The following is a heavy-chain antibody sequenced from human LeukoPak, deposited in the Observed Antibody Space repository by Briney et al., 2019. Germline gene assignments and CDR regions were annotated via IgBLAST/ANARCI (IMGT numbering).Heavy chain of an antibody. CDR2: ISAYNGNT. J-gene: IGHJ6*02. Sequence: ASVKVSCKASGYTFTSYGISWVRQAPGQGLEWMGWISAYNGNTNYAQKLQGRVTMTTDTSTGTAYMELGSLRSDDTAVYYCARAEMYYDILTGYYYYYGMDVWGQGTTVTVSS. CDR3: ARAEMYYDILTGYYYYYGMDV. D-gene: IGHD3-9*01. CDR1: GYTFTSYG. V-gene: IGHV1-18*01.